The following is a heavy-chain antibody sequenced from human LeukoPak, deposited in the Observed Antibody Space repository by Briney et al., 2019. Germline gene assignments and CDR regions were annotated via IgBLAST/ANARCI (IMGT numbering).Heavy chain of an antibody. CDR2: INHSGST. J-gene: IGHJ4*02. CDR3: ARLETGADFDY. V-gene: IGHV4-34*01. Sequence: SETLSLTCAVYGGSFSGYYWSWIRQPPGKGLEWIGEINHSGSTNYNPSLKSRVTISVDTSKNQFSLKLSSVTAADTAVYYCARLETGADFDYWGQETLVTVSS. CDR1: GGSFSGYY. D-gene: IGHD3-3*01.